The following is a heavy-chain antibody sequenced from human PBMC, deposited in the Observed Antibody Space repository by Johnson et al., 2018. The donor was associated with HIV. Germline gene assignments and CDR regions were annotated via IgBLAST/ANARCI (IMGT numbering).Heavy chain of an antibody. Sequence: QMLLVESGGGVVQPGRSLRLSCAASGFTFSSYTIHWVRQAPGKGLEWVAVISYDGNNKYYADSVKGRVTISRDNSKNTLYLQMNSLRAEDTAVYYCAKVGATVITPRGEAFDIWGQGTMVTVSS. J-gene: IGHJ3*02. CDR3: AKVGATVITPRGEAFDI. CDR2: ISYDGNNK. CDR1: GFTFSSYT. D-gene: IGHD4-23*01. V-gene: IGHV3-30*04.